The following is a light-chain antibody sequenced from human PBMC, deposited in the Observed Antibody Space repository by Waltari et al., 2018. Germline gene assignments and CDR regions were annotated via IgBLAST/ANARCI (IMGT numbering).Light chain of an antibody. J-gene: IGLJ1*01. CDR1: SSDIGTYNY. CDR3: DSKSSSSPHV. V-gene: IGLV2-14*03. Sequence: QSALTQPASVSGSPGQSITVSCTGTSSDIGTYNYVSWYQQHPGKAPKLMIYDVSSPPSGVSNRFSGSESGNTASLTISGLQAEDEADYYCDSKSSSSPHVFGTGTKVTVL. CDR2: DVS.